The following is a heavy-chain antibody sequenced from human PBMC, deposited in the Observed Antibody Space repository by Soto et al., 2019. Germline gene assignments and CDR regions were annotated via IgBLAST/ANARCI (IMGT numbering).Heavy chain of an antibody. Sequence: EVQLVESGGGLVKPGGSLRLSCAASGFTFSNAWMNWVRQAPGTGLEWVARMKSKTDHGITDYAAPGKGRFTISRDDSKNTLYLQMNSLKTADTAVYYCTTSYDFWSGYSETNVHWGRGTLVTVSS. CDR3: TTSYDFWSGYSETNVH. V-gene: IGHV3-15*07. CDR2: MKSKTDHGIT. D-gene: IGHD3-3*01. CDR1: GFTFSNAW. J-gene: IGHJ4*02.